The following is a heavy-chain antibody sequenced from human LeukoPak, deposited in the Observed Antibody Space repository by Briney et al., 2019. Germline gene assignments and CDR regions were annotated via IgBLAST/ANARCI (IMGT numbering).Heavy chain of an antibody. Sequence: PGGSLRLSCAASGFSFSIYDMYWVRQAPGKGLEWVSYISSSSSTIYYADSVKGRFTISRDNAKNSLYLQMNSLRAEDTAVYYCARDPEGYFDYWGQETLVTVSS. CDR3: ARDPEGYFDY. CDR1: GFSFSIYD. D-gene: IGHD1-14*01. CDR2: ISSSSSTI. J-gene: IGHJ4*02. V-gene: IGHV3-48*01.